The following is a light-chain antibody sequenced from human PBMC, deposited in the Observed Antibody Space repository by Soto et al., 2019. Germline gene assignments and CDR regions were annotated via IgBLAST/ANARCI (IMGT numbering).Light chain of an antibody. Sequence: DIVLIQSPATLSSFPGDRVTLSCTASQYINTRLAWYQHRPGQAPRLLIYQTSSRAAGIPARFSASRTATGFTLTITDLQPEDFAVYDCHRRHSWPRTFGQGTNVDIK. CDR3: HRRHSWPRT. CDR1: QYINTR. CDR2: QTS. J-gene: IGKJ1*01. V-gene: IGKV3-11*01.